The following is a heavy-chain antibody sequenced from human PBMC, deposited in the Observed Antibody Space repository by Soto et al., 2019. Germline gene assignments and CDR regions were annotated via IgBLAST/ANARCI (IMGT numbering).Heavy chain of an antibody. Sequence: SETLSLTCTVSGGSISSGDYYWSWIRQPPGKGLEWIGYIYYSGSTYYNPSLKSRVTISVDTSKNQFSLKLSSVTAADTAVYYCARGSYYYDSSSYYHYWGQGTLVTVSP. CDR2: IYYSGST. CDR1: GGSISSGDYY. V-gene: IGHV4-30-4*01. J-gene: IGHJ4*02. D-gene: IGHD3-22*01. CDR3: ARGSYYYDSSSYYHY.